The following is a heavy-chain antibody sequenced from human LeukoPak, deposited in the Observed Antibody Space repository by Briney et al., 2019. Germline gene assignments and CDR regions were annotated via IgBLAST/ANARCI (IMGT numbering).Heavy chain of an antibody. CDR1: GGSFSGYY. CDR2: INHSGST. Sequence: SETLSLTCAVYGGSFSGYYWSWIRQPPGKGLEWIGEINHSGSTNYNPSLKSRVTISVDTSKNQFSLKLSSVTAVDTAVYYCARVGYYYGSGSYEDYYGMDVWGQGTTVTVSS. CDR3: ARVGYYYGSGSYEDYYGMDV. V-gene: IGHV4-34*01. J-gene: IGHJ6*02. D-gene: IGHD3-10*01.